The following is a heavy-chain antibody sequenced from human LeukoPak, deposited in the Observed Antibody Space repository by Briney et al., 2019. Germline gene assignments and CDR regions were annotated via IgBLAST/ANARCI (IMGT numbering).Heavy chain of an antibody. Sequence: PSETLSLTCTVSGGSISGTTYFWGWIRQPPGKGLEWIGAIYYNGNTYYNPSLKSRVTISVDTSKNQFSLKLSSVTAADTAVYYCARQGRDGYNYYFDYWGQGTLVTVSS. CDR3: ARQGRDGYNYYFDY. D-gene: IGHD5-24*01. V-gene: IGHV4-39*01. J-gene: IGHJ4*02. CDR2: IYYNGNT. CDR1: GGSISGTTYF.